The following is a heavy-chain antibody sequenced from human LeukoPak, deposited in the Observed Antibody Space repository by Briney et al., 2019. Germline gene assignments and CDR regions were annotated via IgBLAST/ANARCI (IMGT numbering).Heavy chain of an antibody. Sequence: GGSLRLSCAASGFTFSSYAMSWVRQAPGKGLEWVTAISGSGGSTYYADSVKGRFTISRDNSKNTLYLRMNSPGAEDTAVCYCAKDPGYYYYYYMDVWGKGTTVTVSS. CDR1: GFTFSSYA. CDR3: AKDPGYYYYYYMDV. CDR2: ISGSGGST. V-gene: IGHV3-23*01. J-gene: IGHJ6*03.